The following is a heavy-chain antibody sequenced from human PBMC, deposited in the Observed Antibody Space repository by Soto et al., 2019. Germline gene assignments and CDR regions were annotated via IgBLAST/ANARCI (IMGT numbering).Heavy chain of an antibody. CDR2: IRSKANSYAT. Sequence: PVVSMRVSCAAAGFNFSGSAMLWVRQTSGKGLEWVGRIRSKANSYATEYPASVKGRFTISRDDSKNTAYLQMNSLKAEDTAVYYCATHTRDGYNDEYYFDYWGRGTLVTVSS. V-gene: IGHV3-73*01. CDR3: ATHTRDGYNDEYYFDY. J-gene: IGHJ4*02. D-gene: IGHD2-21*01. CDR1: GFNFSGSA.